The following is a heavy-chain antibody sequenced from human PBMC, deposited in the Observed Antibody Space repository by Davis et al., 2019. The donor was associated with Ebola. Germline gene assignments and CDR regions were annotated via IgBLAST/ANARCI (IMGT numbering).Heavy chain of an antibody. CDR1: GFTFSSYG. CDR2: IWYDGSNK. V-gene: IGHV3-33*01. Sequence: GESLKISCAASGFTFSSYGMHWVRQAPGKGLEWVAVIWYDGSNKYYADSVKGRFTISRDNSKNTLYLQMNSLRAEDTAVYYCARDQRGYGWYYGMDVWGQGTTVTVSS. D-gene: IGHD5-12*01. CDR3: ARDQRGYGWYYGMDV. J-gene: IGHJ6*02.